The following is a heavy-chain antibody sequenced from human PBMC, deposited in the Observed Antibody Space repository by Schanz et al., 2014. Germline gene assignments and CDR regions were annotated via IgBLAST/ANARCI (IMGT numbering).Heavy chain of an antibody. J-gene: IGHJ6*02. Sequence: EVQLLASGGGLVQPGGSLRLPCLTSGFTFTDHAMSWVRQAPGKGLEWVSTISGLGEATFYSDSVKGRFTVSRDNSKNTLYLQMNSLRAEDTAVYYCAKDIAPLAARPGYGMDVWGQGTTV. CDR3: AKDIAPLAARPGYGMDV. V-gene: IGHV3-23*01. CDR1: GFTFTDHA. CDR2: ISGLGEAT. D-gene: IGHD6-13*01.